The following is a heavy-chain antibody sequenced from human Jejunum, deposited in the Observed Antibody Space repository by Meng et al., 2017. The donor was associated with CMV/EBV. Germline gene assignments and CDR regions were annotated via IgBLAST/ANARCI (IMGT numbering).Heavy chain of an antibody. D-gene: IGHD2-21*02. Sequence: GFTFSNDGMHWVRQSPGKGLEWVTFIRYDGSNQYYADSVKGRFTISRDTSKNTLYLQMNSLRAEDTAVYYCAKTANIGFANNWFDLLGHGTLVTVSS. J-gene: IGHJ5*02. V-gene: IGHV3-30*02. CDR2: IRYDGSNQ. CDR3: AKTANIGFANNWFDL. CDR1: GFTFSNDG.